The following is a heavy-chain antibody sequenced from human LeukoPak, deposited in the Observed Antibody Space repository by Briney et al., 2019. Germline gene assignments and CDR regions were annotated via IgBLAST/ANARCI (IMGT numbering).Heavy chain of an antibody. Sequence: SETLSLTCTVSGGSISSYYWTWIRQPAGKGLEWIGRIYPSGSTNYNPSLKSRVTMSVDTSKNQFSLKLSSVTAADTAVYYCARAPEYSTAWPYKNWFDPWGQGTLVTVSS. CDR1: GGSISSYY. D-gene: IGHD6-6*01. CDR3: ARAPEYSTAWPYKNWFDP. CDR2: IYPSGST. J-gene: IGHJ5*02. V-gene: IGHV4-4*07.